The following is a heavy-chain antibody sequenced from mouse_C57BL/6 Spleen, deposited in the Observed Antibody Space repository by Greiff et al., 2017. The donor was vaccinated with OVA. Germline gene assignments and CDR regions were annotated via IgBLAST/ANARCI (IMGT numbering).Heavy chain of an antibody. J-gene: IGHJ2*01. Sequence: QVQLKESGAELARPGASVKLSCKASGYTFTSYGISWVKQRTGQGLEWIGEIYPRSGNTYYNEKFKGKATLTADKSSSTAYMELRSLTSEDSAVYFCARSNYYGKNYFDYWGQGTTLTVSS. D-gene: IGHD2-1*01. CDR3: ARSNYYGKNYFDY. CDR1: GYTFTSYG. V-gene: IGHV1-81*01. CDR2: IYPRSGNT.